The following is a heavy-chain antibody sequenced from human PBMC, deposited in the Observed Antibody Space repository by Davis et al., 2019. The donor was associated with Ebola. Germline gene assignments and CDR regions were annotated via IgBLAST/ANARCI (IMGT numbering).Heavy chain of an antibody. CDR2: ISSSSSYI. D-gene: IGHD2-2*02. CDR3: ARALRYCSSTSCYIGSS. Sequence: GESLKISCVASGFTFTTSTMHWVRQAPGKGLEWVSSISSSSSYIYYADSVKGRFTISRDNSKNTLYLQMNGLRAEDTAVYYCARALRYCSSTSCYIGSSWGQGTLVTVSS. V-gene: IGHV3-21*01. J-gene: IGHJ4*02. CDR1: GFTFTTST.